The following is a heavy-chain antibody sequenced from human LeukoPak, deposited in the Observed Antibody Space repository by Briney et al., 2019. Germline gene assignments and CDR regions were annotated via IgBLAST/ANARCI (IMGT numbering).Heavy chain of an antibody. V-gene: IGHV3-48*01. CDR2: ISSSSNSI. J-gene: IGHJ6*02. Sequence: GGSLRLSCAASGFTFSSYGMNWVRRAPGKVLEWLSYISSSSNSIYYADSVKGRFTISRDNAKNSLHLQMNSLRAEDTAVYYCGRYYVMDVWGQGTSVTVSS. CDR3: GRYYVMDV. CDR1: GFTFSSYG.